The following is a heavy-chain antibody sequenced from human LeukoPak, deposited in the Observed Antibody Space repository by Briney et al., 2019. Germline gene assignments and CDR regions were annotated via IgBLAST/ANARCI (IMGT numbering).Heavy chain of an antibody. D-gene: IGHD2-15*01. CDR1: GYTFTSYA. V-gene: IGHV1-3*01. Sequence: ASVKVSCKASGYTFTSYAMHWVRQAPGQRLEWMGWINAGNGNTKYSQKFQGRVTITRDTSASTAYMELSSLRSEDTAVYYCASSHCSGGSCYYYGMDVWGKGTTVTVS. CDR3: ASSHCSGGSCYYYGMDV. J-gene: IGHJ6*04. CDR2: INAGNGNT.